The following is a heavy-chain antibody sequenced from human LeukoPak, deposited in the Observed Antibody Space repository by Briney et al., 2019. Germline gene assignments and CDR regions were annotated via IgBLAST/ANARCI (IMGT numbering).Heavy chain of an antibody. CDR2: ISGSGGST. CDR3: AKPTRGSGSFLIDY. D-gene: IGHD1-26*01. CDR1: GFTFSSYA. J-gene: IGHJ4*02. Sequence: GGSLRLSCAASGFTFSSYAMSWVRQAPGKGLEWVSAISGSGGSTYYADSVKGRFTISRDNSENTLYLQMNSLRAEDTAVYYCAKPTRGSGSFLIDYWGQGTLVTVSS. V-gene: IGHV3-23*01.